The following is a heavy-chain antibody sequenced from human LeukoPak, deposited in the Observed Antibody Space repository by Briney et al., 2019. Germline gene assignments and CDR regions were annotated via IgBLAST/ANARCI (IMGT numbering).Heavy chain of an antibody. Sequence: GGSLRLSCAASGFTFDDYAMHWVRQAPGKGLEWVSGISWNSGSIGYADSVKGRFTISRDNAKNSLYLQMNSLRAEDMALYYCAKERGEYYYDSSGAIGYYYYYMDVWGKGTTVTVSS. CDR3: AKERGEYYYDSSGAIGYYYYYMDV. CDR1: GFTFDDYA. J-gene: IGHJ6*03. V-gene: IGHV3-9*03. D-gene: IGHD3-22*01. CDR2: ISWNSGSI.